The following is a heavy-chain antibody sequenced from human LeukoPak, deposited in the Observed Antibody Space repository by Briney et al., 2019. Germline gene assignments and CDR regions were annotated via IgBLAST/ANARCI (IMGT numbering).Heavy chain of an antibody. CDR1: GGSISSYY. CDR2: IYYSGNT. V-gene: IGHV4-59*01. Sequence: SETLSLTCTVSGGSISSYYWSWIRQPPGKGLEWIGYIYYSGNTNYNPSLKSRVTISVDTSKNQFSLKLSSVTAADTAVYYSARGSGYSYGLTDYWGQGTLVTVSS. CDR3: ARGSGYSYGLTDY. J-gene: IGHJ4*02. D-gene: IGHD5-18*01.